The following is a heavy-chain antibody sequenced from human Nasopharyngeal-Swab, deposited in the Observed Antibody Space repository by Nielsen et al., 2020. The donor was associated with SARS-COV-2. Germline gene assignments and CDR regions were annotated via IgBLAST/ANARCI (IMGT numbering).Heavy chain of an antibody. D-gene: IGHD3-10*01. Sequence: GWVQASCKASGYTFTSYGISCERHAPRQWLVWVGWIRAYNGNTNYAQKLQGRVTMTTDTSTSTAYMELRSLRSDDTAVYYCARVAAIGYGYYYYYMDVWGKGTTVTVSS. CDR1: GYTFTSYG. J-gene: IGHJ6*03. CDR2: IRAYNGNT. CDR3: ARVAAIGYGYYYYYMDV. V-gene: IGHV1-18*04.